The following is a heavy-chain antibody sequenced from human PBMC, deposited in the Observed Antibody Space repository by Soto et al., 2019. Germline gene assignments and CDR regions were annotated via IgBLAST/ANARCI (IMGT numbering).Heavy chain of an antibody. Sequence: GASVKVSCKASGYTFTGYYMHWVRQAPGQGLEWMGWINPNSGGTNYAQKFQGRVTMTRDTSISTAYMELSRLRSDDTAVYYCAREASGYEVFHFDYWGQGTLVTVSS. D-gene: IGHD5-12*01. V-gene: IGHV1-2*02. J-gene: IGHJ4*02. CDR1: GYTFTGYY. CDR3: AREASGYEVFHFDY. CDR2: INPNSGGT.